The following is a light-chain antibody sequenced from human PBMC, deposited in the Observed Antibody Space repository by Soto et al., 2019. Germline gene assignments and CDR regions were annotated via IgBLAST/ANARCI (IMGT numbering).Light chain of an antibody. J-gene: IGKJ1*01. CDR1: QDISSW. Sequence: DIQMTQSPSSVSASVGDRVTITCRASQDISSWLAWYQQKPGKAPKLLIYAASRLQSGVPSRFSGSGSGRDFILTISSLQPEDFATYYCQQANSFPWTFGQGTKVEIK. CDR3: QQANSFPWT. V-gene: IGKV1D-12*01. CDR2: AAS.